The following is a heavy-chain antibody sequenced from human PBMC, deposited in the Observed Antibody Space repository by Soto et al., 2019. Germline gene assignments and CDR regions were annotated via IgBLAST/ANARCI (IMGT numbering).Heavy chain of an antibody. V-gene: IGHV4-31*02. Sequence: SQTMSLTCTVSGGSISSGDYYWRLILQYPGKGLEWIWYIYYIGSTNYIPSLKSRVSISLDTSKNQFSLKLSSVTPADTTVHYCARVDAAHDALDIWGQGTAVTVSS. CDR3: ARVDAAHDALDI. J-gene: IGHJ3*02. D-gene: IGHD5-18*01. CDR2: IYYIGST. CDR1: GGSISSGDYY.